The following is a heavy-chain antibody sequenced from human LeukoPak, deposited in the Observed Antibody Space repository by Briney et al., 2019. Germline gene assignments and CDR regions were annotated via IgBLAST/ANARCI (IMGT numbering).Heavy chain of an antibody. Sequence: GGSLKISCKGSGYSFTSYWISWVRQMPGKGLEWMGRIDPSDSYTNYSPSFQGHVTISADKSISTVYLQWSSLKASDTAMYYCARQEYCSGGSCYTWFDPWGQGTLVTVSS. CDR1: GYSFTSYW. J-gene: IGHJ5*02. D-gene: IGHD2-15*01. CDR2: IDPSDSYT. CDR3: ARQEYCSGGSCYTWFDP. V-gene: IGHV5-10-1*01.